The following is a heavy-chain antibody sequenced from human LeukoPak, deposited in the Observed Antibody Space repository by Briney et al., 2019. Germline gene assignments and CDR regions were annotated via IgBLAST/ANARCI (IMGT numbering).Heavy chain of an antibody. CDR1: GFTFSDYY. D-gene: IGHD2-2*01. J-gene: IGHJ6*03. CDR3: ASDVPSVVVVPAATLYYYYYMDV. V-gene: IGHV3-11*04. Sequence: PGGSLRLSCAASGFTFSDYYMSWIRQAPGKGLEWVSYISSSGSTIYYADSVKGRFTISRDNAKNSLYLQMNSLRAEDTAVYYCASDVPSVVVVPAATLYYYYYMDVWGKGTTVTVSS. CDR2: ISSSGSTI.